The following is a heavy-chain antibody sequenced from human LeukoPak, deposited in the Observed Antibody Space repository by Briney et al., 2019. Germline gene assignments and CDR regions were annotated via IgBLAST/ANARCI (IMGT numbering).Heavy chain of an antibody. CDR2: INPNSGGT. J-gene: IGHJ4*02. CDR1: GYTFTGYY. Sequence: ASVKVSCKASGYTFTGYYMHWVRQAPGQGLEWMGWINPNSGGTNYAQKFQGRVTMTRDTSISTAYMELSRLRSDDTAVYYCARDRGLRYFDWYDYWGQGTLVTVSS. CDR3: ARDRGLRYFDWYDY. D-gene: IGHD3-9*01. V-gene: IGHV1-2*02.